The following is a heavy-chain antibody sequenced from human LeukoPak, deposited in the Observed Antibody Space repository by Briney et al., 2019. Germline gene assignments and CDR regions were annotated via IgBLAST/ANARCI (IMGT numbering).Heavy chain of an antibody. V-gene: IGHV4-4*02. CDR3: ARSGHKPFSPFYYYDSSGYDLGFDY. CDR2: IYHSGST. CDR1: GGSISSSNW. D-gene: IGHD3-22*01. Sequence: PSETLSLTCAVSGGSISSSNWWSWVRQPPGKGLEWIGEIYHSGSTNYNPSLKSRVTISVDKSKNQFSLKLSSVTAADTAVYYCARSGHKPFSPFYYYDSSGYDLGFDYWGQGTLVTVSS. J-gene: IGHJ4*02.